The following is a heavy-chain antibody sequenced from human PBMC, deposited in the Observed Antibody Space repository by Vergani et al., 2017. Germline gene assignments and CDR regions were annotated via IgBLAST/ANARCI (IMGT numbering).Heavy chain of an antibody. CDR1: GFTFSSYW. J-gene: IGHJ6*02. D-gene: IGHD4-11*01. CDR3: ATDAGPTWNTVTTYGMDV. CDR2: RKQDGSEK. V-gene: IGHV3-7*03. Sequence: EVQLVESGGGLVQPGGALRLSCAASGFTFSSYWMSWVRQAPGKGLEWVANRKQDGSEKYYVDSVKGRCTISRDNAKNSLCMQMNSLRAEDTAVYYCATDAGPTWNTVTTYGMDVWGQGTKVTVSS.